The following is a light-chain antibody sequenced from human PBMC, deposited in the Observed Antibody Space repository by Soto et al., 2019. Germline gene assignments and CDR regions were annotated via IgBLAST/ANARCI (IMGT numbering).Light chain of an antibody. CDR3: AAWDDSLNGLV. Sequence: QSAVTQPPSASGTPGQRVTISCSGGRSNVERNTVNWYQQLPGTAPKLLIFGNNQRPSGVPDRFSGSRSGTSASLAISGLQSEDEADYYCAAWDDSLNGLVFGTGTKLTVL. CDR1: RSNVERNT. J-gene: IGLJ1*01. CDR2: GNN. V-gene: IGLV1-44*01.